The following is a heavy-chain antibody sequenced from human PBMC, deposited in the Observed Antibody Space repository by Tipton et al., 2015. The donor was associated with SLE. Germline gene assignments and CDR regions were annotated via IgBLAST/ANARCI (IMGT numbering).Heavy chain of an antibody. CDR2: IHHSGST. V-gene: IGHV4-30-4*01. CDR3: ARGRITMKM. CDR1: GGSISSGDYY. D-gene: IGHD3-22*01. J-gene: IGHJ4*02. Sequence: LRLSCTVSGGSISSGDYYWSWIRQPPGKGLEWIGEIHHSGSTNYNPSLKSRVTISVDTSKDQFSLKLSSVTAADTAVYYCARGRITMKMWGQGTLVTVSS.